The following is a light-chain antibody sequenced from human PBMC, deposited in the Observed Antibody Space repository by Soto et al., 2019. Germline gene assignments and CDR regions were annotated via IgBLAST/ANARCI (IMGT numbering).Light chain of an antibody. J-gene: IGKJ1*01. CDR1: QFVSTR. CDR2: DAY. CDR3: QEYFQWPPGM. V-gene: IGKV3-15*01. Sequence: EIVVTQSPATLSASPGERVTLTCRASQFVSTRLAWYQQRPGQVPRLLIYDAYTRALGISARFSGSGSGTEFTLTISSLQSEDFAIYYCQEYFQWPPGMFGPGTKVDIK.